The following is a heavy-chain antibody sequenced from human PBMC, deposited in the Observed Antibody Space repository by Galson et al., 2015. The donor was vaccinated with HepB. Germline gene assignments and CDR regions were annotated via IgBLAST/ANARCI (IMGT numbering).Heavy chain of an antibody. CDR3: ARVKKVTPTGYFDY. V-gene: IGHV3-11*06. D-gene: IGHD2-21*02. Sequence: SLRLSCAASGIDFSDSYMSWIRQTPGKGLEWISSISFSSTYINYVDSVQGRFTVSRDNAKNSVYLQMDSLRVEDTAVYYCARVKKVTPTGYFDYWGQGTLVIVSS. CDR2: ISFSSTYI. J-gene: IGHJ4*02. CDR1: GIDFSDSY.